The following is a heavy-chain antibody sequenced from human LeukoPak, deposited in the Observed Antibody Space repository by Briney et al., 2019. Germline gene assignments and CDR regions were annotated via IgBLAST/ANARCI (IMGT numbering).Heavy chain of an antibody. CDR1: GFTFSSYS. CDR2: ISSSSSYI. D-gene: IGHD5-24*01. Sequence: GGSLRLSCAASGFTFSSYSMNWVRQAPGKGLEWVSSISSSSSYIYYADSEKGRFTISRDNAKNSLYLQMNSLRAEDTAVYYCASTVDGYNSHSLDYWGQGTLVTVSS. CDR3: ASTVDGYNSHSLDY. V-gene: IGHV3-21*01. J-gene: IGHJ4*02.